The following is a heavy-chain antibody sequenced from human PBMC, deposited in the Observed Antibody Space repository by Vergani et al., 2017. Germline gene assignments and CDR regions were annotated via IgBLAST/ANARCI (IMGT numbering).Heavy chain of an antibody. CDR2: IWYDGSNK. CDR1: GFTFSSYG. Sequence: QVQLVESGGGVVQPGRSLRLSCAASGFTFSSYGMHWVRQAPGKGLEWVAVIWYDGSNKYYADSVKGRFTISRDNSKNSLYLQMKSLRAEDTAVYYCAGARLRGLGFDPWGQGTLVTVSS. J-gene: IGHJ5*02. CDR3: AGARLRGLGFDP. D-gene: IGHD4-17*01. V-gene: IGHV3-33*01.